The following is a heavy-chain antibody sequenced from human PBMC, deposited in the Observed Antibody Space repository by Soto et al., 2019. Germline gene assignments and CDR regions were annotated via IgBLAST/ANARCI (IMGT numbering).Heavy chain of an antibody. Sequence: PGESLKISCKGSGYSFNSYWIGWVRQMPGKGLEWMGIIYPGDSDTRYSPSFQGQVTISADKSISTAYLQWSSLKASDTAMYYCARAAVAAAGTYYYYGMDVWGQGTTVTVS. V-gene: IGHV5-51*01. CDR1: GYSFNSYW. J-gene: IGHJ6*02. CDR3: ARAAVAAAGTYYYYGMDV. CDR2: IYPGDSDT. D-gene: IGHD6-13*01.